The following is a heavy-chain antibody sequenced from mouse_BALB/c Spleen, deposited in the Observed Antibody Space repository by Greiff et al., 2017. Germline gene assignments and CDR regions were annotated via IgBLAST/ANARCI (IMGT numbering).Heavy chain of an antibody. Sequence: EVKLQESGPGLVKPSQSLSLTCSVTGYSITSGYYWNWIRQFPGNKLEWMGYISYDGSNNYNPSLKNRISITRDTSKNQFFLKLNSVTTEDTATYYCAREGYRYDGSYAMDYWGQGTSVTVSS. CDR3: AREGYRYDGSYAMDY. V-gene: IGHV3-6*02. J-gene: IGHJ4*01. D-gene: IGHD2-14*01. CDR2: ISYDGSN. CDR1: GYSITSGYY.